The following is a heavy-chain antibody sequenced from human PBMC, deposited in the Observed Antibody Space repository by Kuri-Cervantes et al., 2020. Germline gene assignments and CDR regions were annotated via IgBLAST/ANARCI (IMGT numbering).Heavy chain of an antibody. CDR3: ARDLESIVVVPAAIDY. J-gene: IGHJ4*02. D-gene: IGHD2-2*01. CDR1: GFTVSSNY. Sequence: GESLKISCAASGFTVSSNYMSWVRQAPGKGLEWVSVIYSGGSTYYADSVKGRFTISRDNAKNSLYLQMNSLRVEDTAVYYCARDLESIVVVPAAIDYWGQGTLVTVSS. CDR2: IYSGGST. V-gene: IGHV3-53*01.